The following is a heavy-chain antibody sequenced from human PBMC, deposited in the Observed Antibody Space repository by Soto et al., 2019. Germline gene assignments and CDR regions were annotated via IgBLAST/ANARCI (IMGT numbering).Heavy chain of an antibody. CDR1: GFTFSSHS. D-gene: IGHD2-15*01. CDR3: AREYLRGWYGMDV. CDR2: VSFSSKNI. Sequence: VQLVESGGGLVQQGGSLRLSCAASGFTFSSHSMNWVRQAPGKGLEWVSYVSFSSKNIFYADSVKGRFTISRDNAKNSLYLQMNSLRDEDTAVYFCAREYLRGWYGMDVWGQGTTVTVSS. V-gene: IGHV3-48*02. J-gene: IGHJ6*02.